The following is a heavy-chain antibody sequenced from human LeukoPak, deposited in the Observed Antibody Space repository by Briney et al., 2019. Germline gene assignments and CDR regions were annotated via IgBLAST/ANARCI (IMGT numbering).Heavy chain of an antibody. V-gene: IGHV4-34*01. D-gene: IGHD3-3*01. Sequence: SETLSLTCAVYGGSFSGYYWSWIRQPPGKGLEWIGEINHSGSTNYNPSLKSRVTISVDTSKNQFSLKLSSVTAADTAVYFCARYEGYFDYWGQGTLVTVSS. CDR1: GGSFSGYY. CDR3: ARYEGYFDY. J-gene: IGHJ4*02. CDR2: INHSGST.